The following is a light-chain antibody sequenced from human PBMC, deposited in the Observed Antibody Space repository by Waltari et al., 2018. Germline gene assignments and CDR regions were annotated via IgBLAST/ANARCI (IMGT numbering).Light chain of an antibody. V-gene: IGLV1-44*01. CDR3: ATWDDSLNGHMV. CDR1: YSNIGSNT. J-gene: IGLJ2*01. CDR2: SSD. Sequence: QSVVTQPPSMSGTPGQRVTISCSGSYSNIGSNTVNWYQQLPETAPKLLIYSSDRRPAGGPDRFSGSKSGTSASLGISGLQSEDEADYYCATWDDSLNGHMVFGGGTKVTVL.